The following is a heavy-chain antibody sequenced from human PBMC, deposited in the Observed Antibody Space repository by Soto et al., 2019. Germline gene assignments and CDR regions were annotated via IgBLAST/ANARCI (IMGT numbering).Heavy chain of an antibody. CDR2: ISSSSSYI. D-gene: IGHD3-16*01. CDR1: GFTFSSYS. V-gene: IGHV3-21*01. J-gene: IGHJ4*02. CDR3: ARYMTIRPVIDY. Sequence: GGSLRLSCAASGFTFSSYSMNWVRQAPGKGLEWVSSISSSSSYIYYADSVKGRFTISRDNAKNSLYLQMNSLRAEDTAVYYCARYMTIRPVIDYWGQGTLVTVSS.